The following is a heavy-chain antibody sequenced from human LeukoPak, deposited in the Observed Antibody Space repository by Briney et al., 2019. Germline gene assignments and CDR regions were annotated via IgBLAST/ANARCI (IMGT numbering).Heavy chain of an antibody. CDR1: GYTFTSYA. CDR3: ARIHSLSYYYGMDV. Sequence: GASVKVSCKASGYTFTSYAMHWVRQAPGQRLEWMGWINAGNGNTKYSQKFQGRVTITRDTSASTAYMELSSLRSEDTAVYYCARIHSLSYYYGMDVWGKGPRSPSPQ. CDR2: INAGNGNT. J-gene: IGHJ6*01. D-gene: IGHD3-16*02. V-gene: IGHV1-3*01.